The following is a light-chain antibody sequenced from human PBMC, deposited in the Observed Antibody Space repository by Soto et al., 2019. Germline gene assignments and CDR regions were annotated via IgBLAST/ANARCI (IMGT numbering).Light chain of an antibody. V-gene: IGLV3-21*02. CDR3: LVWDSIGDNYV. CDR2: DDS. J-gene: IGLJ1*01. CDR1: NIGSDT. Sequence: YELTRTPSWSVAQGETARITCGRNNIGSDTVHWYQQKPGQAPVVVVYDDSERPSGTPERISGSNSGDTATLTIRRVEAGDEADYYCLVWDSIGDNYVFGSGTKV.